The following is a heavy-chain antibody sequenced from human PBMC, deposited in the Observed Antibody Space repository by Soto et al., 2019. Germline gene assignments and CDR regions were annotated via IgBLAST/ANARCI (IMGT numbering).Heavy chain of an antibody. V-gene: IGHV2-5*02. CDR2: IYWDDDK. D-gene: IGHD3-22*01. Sequence: QITLKESGPTLVKPTQTLTLTCTFSGFSLSTSGVGVGWIRQPPGKALEWLALIYWDDDKRYSPSLKSRLTITTDTSKNQVVLTITNLDPVDTATYYCAHTPRYYYDSSGYLDYWGQGTLVTVSS. J-gene: IGHJ4*02. CDR3: AHTPRYYYDSSGYLDY. CDR1: GFSLSTSGVG.